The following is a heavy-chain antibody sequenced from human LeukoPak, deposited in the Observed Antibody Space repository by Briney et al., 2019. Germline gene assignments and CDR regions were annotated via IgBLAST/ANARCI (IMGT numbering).Heavy chain of an antibody. CDR1: GFTFSSYG. D-gene: IGHD5-18*01. CDR3: AKAAWIQLWLLDY. CDR2: ISSDGSNK. V-gene: IGHV3-30*18. Sequence: GSLRLSCAASGFTFSSYGMHWVRQAPGKGLEWVAVISSDGSNKYYADSVKGRFTISRDNSKNTLYLQMNSLRAEDTAVYYCAKAAWIQLWLLDYWGQGTLVTVSS. J-gene: IGHJ4*02.